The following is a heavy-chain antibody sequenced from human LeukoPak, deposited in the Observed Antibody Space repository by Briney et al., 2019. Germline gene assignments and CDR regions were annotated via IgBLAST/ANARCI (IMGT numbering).Heavy chain of an antibody. D-gene: IGHD1-26*01. CDR1: GGSISSSSYY. V-gene: IGHV4-39*07. J-gene: IGHJ4*02. Sequence: PSETLSLTCTVSGGSISSSSYYWGWIRQPPGKGLEWIGSIFHGANMYYNPSLKSRVIISVDTSKNQFSLKLSSVTAADMAVYYYARGTRGNYWIDYWGQGILVTVSS. CDR2: IFHGANM. CDR3: ARGTRGNYWIDY.